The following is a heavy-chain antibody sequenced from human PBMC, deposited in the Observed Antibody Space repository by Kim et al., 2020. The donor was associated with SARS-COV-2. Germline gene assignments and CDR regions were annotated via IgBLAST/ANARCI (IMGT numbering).Heavy chain of an antibody. V-gene: IGHV4-34*01. CDR1: GGSFSGYY. CDR2: INHSGST. J-gene: IGHJ4*02. CDR3: AALRSWGY. Sequence: SETLSLTCAVYGGSFSGYYWSWIRQPPGKGLEWIGEINHSGSTNYNPSLKSRVTISVDTSKNQFSLKLSSVTAADTAVYYCAALRSWGYWGQGTLVTVSS. D-gene: IGHD7-27*01.